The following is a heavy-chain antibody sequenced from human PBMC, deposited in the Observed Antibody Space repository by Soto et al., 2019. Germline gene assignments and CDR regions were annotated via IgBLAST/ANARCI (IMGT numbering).Heavy chain of an antibody. Sequence: SETLSVTCAVYGGSVNGYYWNWIRQPPGKGLEWIGEINHTGGTHYNPSLKSRVTMSVDTSKNQFSLKLSSVTAADTAVYYCARADRYPRYYFDYWGQGTLVTVSS. V-gene: IGHV4-34*10. D-gene: IGHD2-2*02. CDR3: ARADRYPRYYFDY. CDR1: GGSVNGYY. J-gene: IGHJ4*02. CDR2: INHTGGT.